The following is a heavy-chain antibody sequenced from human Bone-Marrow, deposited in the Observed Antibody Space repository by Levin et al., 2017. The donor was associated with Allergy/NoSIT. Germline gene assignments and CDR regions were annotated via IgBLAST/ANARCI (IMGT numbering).Heavy chain of an antibody. Sequence: ASVKVSCKASGGIFSTYVISWVRQAPGQGLEWVGGIVPIFGTTHNAQKLQGRITITADKSTSTAYMELRGLGSEDTAVYYCAGSSSETGHFDAWGQGTLVTVSS. J-gene: IGHJ4*02. CDR1: GGIFSTYV. D-gene: IGHD3-9*01. V-gene: IGHV1-69*06. CDR2: IVPIFGTT. CDR3: AGSSSETGHFDA.